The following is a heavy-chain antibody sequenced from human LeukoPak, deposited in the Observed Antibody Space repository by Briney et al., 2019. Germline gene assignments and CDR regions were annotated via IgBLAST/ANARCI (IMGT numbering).Heavy chain of an antibody. J-gene: IGHJ4*02. CDR1: GFTVSSNY. CDR2: IYSGGST. Sequence: PGGSLRLSCAAYGFTVSSNYMSWVRQAPGKGLEWVSVIYSGGSTYYADSVKGRFTISRDNAKNTLYLQMNSLRAEDTAVYYCAKGSSTSCFNWGQGTLVTVSS. V-gene: IGHV3-66*01. CDR3: AKGSSTSCFN. D-gene: IGHD2-2*01.